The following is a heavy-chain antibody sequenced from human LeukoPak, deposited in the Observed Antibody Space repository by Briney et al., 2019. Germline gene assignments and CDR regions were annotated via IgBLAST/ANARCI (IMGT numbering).Heavy chain of an antibody. V-gene: IGHV4-39*01. D-gene: IGHD5-18*01. CDR1: GGSISSYY. CDR3: TRQVPHTAMDY. J-gene: IGHJ4*02. CDR2: IYDSGST. Sequence: SETLSLTCTVSGGSISSYYWSWIRQPPGKGLEWIGSIYDSGSTYYSPSLKSRVTISVDTSKNQFYLKLNSVTAADTAVYYCTRQVPHTAMDYWGQGTLVTVSS.